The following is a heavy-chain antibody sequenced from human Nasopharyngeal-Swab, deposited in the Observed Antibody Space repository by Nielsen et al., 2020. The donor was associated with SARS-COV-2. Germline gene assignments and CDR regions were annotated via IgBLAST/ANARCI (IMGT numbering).Heavy chain of an antibody. Sequence: ASVKVSCKASGYTFTSYYMHWVRQAPGQGLEWMGIINPSGGSTSYAQKFQGRVTMTRDTSTSTVYTELSSLRSEDTAVYYCARPAGGDFAPLGFDYWGQGTLVTVSS. V-gene: IGHV1-46*01. CDR2: INPSGGST. CDR3: ARPAGGDFAPLGFDY. J-gene: IGHJ4*02. D-gene: IGHD3-16*01. CDR1: GYTFTSYY.